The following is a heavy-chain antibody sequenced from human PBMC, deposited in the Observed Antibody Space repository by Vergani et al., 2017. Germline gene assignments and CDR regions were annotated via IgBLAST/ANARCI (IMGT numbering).Heavy chain of an antibody. Sequence: VHLVESGGDLVQPGGSLRLSCVPSGFIFRESWMSWVRQAPGKGLEWVANLKEDGSKKNYIDSVKGRFTISRDNAKNSVYLQMNSLKVEDTAVYYCARDGRGGYLDSWGQGTLVLVSS. J-gene: IGHJ4*02. CDR1: GFIFRESW. D-gene: IGHD3-10*01. CDR3: ARDGRGGYLDS. V-gene: IGHV3-7*01. CDR2: LKEDGSKK.